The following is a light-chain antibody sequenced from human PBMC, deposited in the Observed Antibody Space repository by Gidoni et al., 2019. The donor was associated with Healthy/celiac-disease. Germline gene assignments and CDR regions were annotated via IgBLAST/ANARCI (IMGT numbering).Light chain of an antibody. CDR2: GAS. J-gene: IGKJ2*01. CDR1: QSVSSSY. CDR3: QQYGSSPRT. Sequence: EIVLTQSPGPLSLSPGERATLSCRASQSVSSSYVAWYQQKPGQAPRLLIYGASSRATGIPDRFSGSGSGTDFTLTISRLEPEDFAVYYCQQYGSSPRTFGQGTKLEIK. V-gene: IGKV3-20*01.